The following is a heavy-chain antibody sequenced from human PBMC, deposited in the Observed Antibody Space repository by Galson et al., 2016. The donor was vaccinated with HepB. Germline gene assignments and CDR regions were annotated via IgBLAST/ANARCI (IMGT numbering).Heavy chain of an antibody. J-gene: IGHJ3*02. Sequence: SLRLSCAVSGFTFSRXXMNXXXQAXXXGLXXVSXXXSSXXXIXXXDSXQGRFTISXXKAKNXLWLQXDCLRAEDTALYYCXIALGDGRYXFDNGXQGTMVXVSS. CDR3: XIALGDGRYXFDN. D-gene: IGHD2-21*02. CDR1: GFTFSRXX. V-gene: IGHV3-48*01. CDR2: XXSSXXXI.